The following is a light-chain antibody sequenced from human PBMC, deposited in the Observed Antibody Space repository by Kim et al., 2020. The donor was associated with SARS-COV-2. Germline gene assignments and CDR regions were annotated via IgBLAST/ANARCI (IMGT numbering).Light chain of an antibody. Sequence: PGQSITISCTGTSSDVGTYNLVSWYQQHPGKAPKLMIYEGSKRPSGVSNRFSGSKSGNTASLTISGLQAEDEADYYCCSYAVSSLVFGGGTKLTVL. V-gene: IGLV2-23*01. CDR3: CSYAVSSLV. CDR1: SSDVGTYNL. J-gene: IGLJ3*02. CDR2: EGS.